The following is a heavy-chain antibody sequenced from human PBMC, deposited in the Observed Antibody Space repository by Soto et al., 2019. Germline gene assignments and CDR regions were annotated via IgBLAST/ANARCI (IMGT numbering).Heavy chain of an antibody. CDR2: IYSGGTT. CDR1: GFTVSSNY. J-gene: IGHJ5*02. CDR3: ARNGDNSHYRGWFGP. D-gene: IGHD3-10*01. Sequence: GGSVRLSCAASGFTVSSNYMSWVRQAPGKGLEWVSDIYSGGTTYYADAVKGRFTISGDNSKNTLYLQMNSLRAEHTAVYYCARNGDNSHYRGWFGPWGQGTLVTVSS. V-gene: IGHV3-66*01.